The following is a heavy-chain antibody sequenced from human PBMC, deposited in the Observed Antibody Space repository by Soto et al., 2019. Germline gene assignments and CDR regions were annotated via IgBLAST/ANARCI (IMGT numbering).Heavy chain of an antibody. D-gene: IGHD3-3*01. CDR2: IWYDGSNK. CDR3: ARDPYDFWSGYYPYGMDV. V-gene: IGHV3-33*01. J-gene: IGHJ6*04. Sequence: PGGSLRLSCAASGFTFSSYGMHWVRQAPGKGLEWVAVIWYDGSNKYYADSVKGRFTISRDNSKNTLYLQMNSLRAEDTAVYYCARDPYDFWSGYYPYGMDVWGKGTTVTVSS. CDR1: GFTFSSYG.